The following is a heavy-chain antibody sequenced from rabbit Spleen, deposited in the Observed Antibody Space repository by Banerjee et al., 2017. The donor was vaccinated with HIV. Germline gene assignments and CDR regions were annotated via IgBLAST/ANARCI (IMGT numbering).Heavy chain of an antibody. CDR3: ARDLDGVIGWNFGW. CDR1: GVSFSFNNY. D-gene: IGHD4-1*01. V-gene: IGHV1S40*01. J-gene: IGHJ3*01. Sequence: VESGGDLVKPGASLTLTCTASGVSFSFNNYMCWVRQAPGKGLEWMACIDAGSSGFTYFATWAKGRFTISKISSTTVTLQMTRLTAADTATYFCARDLDGVIGWNFGWWGQGTLVTVS. CDR2: IDAGSSGFT.